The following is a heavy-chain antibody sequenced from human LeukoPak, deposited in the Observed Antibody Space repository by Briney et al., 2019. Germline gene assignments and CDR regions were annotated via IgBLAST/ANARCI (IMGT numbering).Heavy chain of an antibody. D-gene: IGHD2-21*02. CDR1: GGSISSYY. Sequence: SETLSLTCTVSGGSISSYYWSWIRQPPGKGLEWIGYIYYSGSTNYNPSLKSRVTISVDTSKNQFSLKLSSVTAADTAVYYCAREGCGGDCYLDYWGQGTLVTVSS. V-gene: IGHV4-59*01. CDR2: IYYSGST. J-gene: IGHJ4*02. CDR3: AREGCGGDCYLDY.